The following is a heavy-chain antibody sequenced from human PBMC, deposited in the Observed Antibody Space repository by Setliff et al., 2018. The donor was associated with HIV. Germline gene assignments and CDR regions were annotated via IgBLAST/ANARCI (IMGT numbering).Heavy chain of an antibody. CDR2: IYYSGST. CDR3: ACTSDYYYDSSGYSFDY. V-gene: IGHV4-39*01. CDR1: GGSISSSSYY. Sequence: SETLSLTCTVSGGSISSSSYYWGWIRQPPGKGLERIGSIYYSGSTYYNPSLKSRVTISVDTSKNQFSLKLSSVTAADTAVYYCACTSDYYYDSSGYSFDYWGQGTLVTVSS. D-gene: IGHD3-22*01. J-gene: IGHJ4*02.